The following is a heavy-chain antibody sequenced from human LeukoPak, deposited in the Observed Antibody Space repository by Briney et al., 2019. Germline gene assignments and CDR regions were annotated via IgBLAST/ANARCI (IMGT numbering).Heavy chain of an antibody. J-gene: IGHJ4*02. D-gene: IGHD5-12*01. V-gene: IGHV1-46*01. Sequence: RGASVKVSCKASGYTFTSYRLHWVRQAPGQGLEWMGVINPSDGATSNSQKFQGRVTTTRNTSTSTVYMELSSLRSEDTAVYYCARGPSWTSGYQPIDNWGQGTLVTVSS. CDR2: INPSDGAT. CDR1: GYTFTSYR. CDR3: ARGPSWTSGYQPIDN.